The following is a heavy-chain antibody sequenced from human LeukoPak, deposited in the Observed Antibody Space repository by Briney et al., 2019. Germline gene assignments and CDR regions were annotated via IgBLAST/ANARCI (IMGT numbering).Heavy chain of an antibody. CDR2: IYYSGST. CDR3: AVLRTYLLGFDP. Sequence: PSETLSLTCTVSGGSISSGDYYWSWIRQPPGKGLEWIGYIYYSGSTYYNPSLKSRVTISVDTSKNQFSLKLSSVTAADTAVYYLAVLRTYLLGFDPWGQGTLVTVSS. V-gene: IGHV4-30-4*01. D-gene: IGHD2-8*01. J-gene: IGHJ5*02. CDR1: GGSISSGDYY.